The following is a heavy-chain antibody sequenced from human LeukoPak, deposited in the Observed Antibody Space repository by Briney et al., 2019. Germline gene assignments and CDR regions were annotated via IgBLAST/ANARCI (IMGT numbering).Heavy chain of an antibody. V-gene: IGHV4-4*07. CDR1: GDSISSYY. J-gene: IGHJ4*02. D-gene: IGHD3-3*01. CDR3: ARGVEDRYYFDY. Sequence: PSETLSLTCTVSGDSISSYYWSWIRQPAGKGLEWIGRLHTTGSTDYNPSLKSRVTISVDTSKNHFPLRVTSVTAADTAVYYCARGVEDRYYFDYWGQGTLVTVSS. CDR2: LHTTGST.